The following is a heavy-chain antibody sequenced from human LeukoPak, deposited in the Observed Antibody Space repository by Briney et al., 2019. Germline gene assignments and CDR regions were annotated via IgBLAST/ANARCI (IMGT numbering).Heavy chain of an antibody. D-gene: IGHD6-13*01. CDR2: INAYKGNT. J-gene: IGHJ4*02. V-gene: IGHV1-18*01. Sequence: ASVKVSCKASGYTFTSYCISWVRQAPGKGLEWMGWINAYKGNTNHAHTLQGIVTMTTDTSTSTAYMELRSLRSDDTAVYYCARIPAGGSTDYWGEGTLVTVSS. CDR1: GYTFTSYC. CDR3: ARIPAGGSTDY.